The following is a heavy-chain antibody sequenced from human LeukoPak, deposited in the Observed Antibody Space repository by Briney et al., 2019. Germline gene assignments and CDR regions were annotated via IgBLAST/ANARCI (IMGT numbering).Heavy chain of an antibody. J-gene: IGHJ4*02. D-gene: IGHD7-27*01. CDR3: TTGNWGSFSY. CDR1: GFTFNTNA. Sequence: SGGSLRLSCAASGFTFNTNAMSWVRQAPGKGLEWVGRIKSKPDGGTTDYAAPVKGRFTISRDDSKHTLYLQVNSLKTEDTAVYYCTTGNWGSFSYWGQGTLVTVSS. V-gene: IGHV3-15*01. CDR2: IKSKPDGGTT.